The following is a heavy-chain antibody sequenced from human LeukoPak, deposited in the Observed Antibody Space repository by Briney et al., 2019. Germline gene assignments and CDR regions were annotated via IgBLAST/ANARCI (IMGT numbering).Heavy chain of an antibody. Sequence: PGGSLRLSCAASGFTFSSYAMSWIRQPPGKGLEWIGEINHSGSTNYNPSLKSRVTISVDTSKNQFSLKLSSVTAADTAVYYCARGIAVAGTVDYWGQGTLVTVSS. CDR2: INHSGST. V-gene: IGHV4-34*01. J-gene: IGHJ4*02. CDR3: ARGIAVAGTVDY. CDR1: GFTFSSYA. D-gene: IGHD6-19*01.